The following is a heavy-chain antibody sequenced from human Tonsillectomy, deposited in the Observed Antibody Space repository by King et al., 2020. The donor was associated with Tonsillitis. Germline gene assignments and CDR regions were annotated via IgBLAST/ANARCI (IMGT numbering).Heavy chain of an antibody. CDR1: GFTFSSYA. D-gene: IGHD3-22*01. Sequence: VQLVESGGGLVQPGGSLRLSCAASGFTFSSYAMSWVRQAPGKGLEWVSAISGSGGRTYYADSVKGRFTISSDNSKNTLYLQMNSLRAEDTAVYYCAKGPYYSDSSGSLVGKGFDIWGQGTMVTVSA. V-gene: IGHV3-23*04. CDR2: ISGSGGRT. J-gene: IGHJ3*02. CDR3: AKGPYYSDSSGSLVGKGFDI.